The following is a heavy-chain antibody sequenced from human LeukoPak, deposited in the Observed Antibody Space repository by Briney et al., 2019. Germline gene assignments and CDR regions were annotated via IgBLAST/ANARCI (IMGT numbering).Heavy chain of an antibody. CDR3: ARGRLRFLESYYYYYGMDV. J-gene: IGHJ6*02. CDR2: MNPNSGNT. CDR1: GYTFTSYD. Sequence: ASVKVSCKASGYTFTSYDIHWVRQATGQGLEWMGWMNPNSGNTGYAQKFQGRVTMTRNTSISTAYMELSSLRSEDTAVYYCARGRLRFLESYYYYYGMDVWGQGTTVTVSS. D-gene: IGHD3-3*01. V-gene: IGHV1-8*01.